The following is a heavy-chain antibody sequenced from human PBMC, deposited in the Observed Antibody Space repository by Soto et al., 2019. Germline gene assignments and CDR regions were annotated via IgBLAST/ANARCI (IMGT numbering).Heavy chain of an antibody. CDR1: GFTFSSYG. CDR3: AKDGWGLEHPKVVADYMDV. V-gene: IGHV3-30*18. D-gene: IGHD1-1*01. J-gene: IGHJ6*03. Sequence: QVQLVESGGGVVQPGRSLRLSCAASGFTFSSYGMHWVRQAPGKGLEWVAVISYDGSNKYYADSVKGRFTISRDNSKNPLYLQMNSLRAEDTAVYYCAKDGWGLEHPKVVADYMDVWGKGTTVTVSS. CDR2: ISYDGSNK.